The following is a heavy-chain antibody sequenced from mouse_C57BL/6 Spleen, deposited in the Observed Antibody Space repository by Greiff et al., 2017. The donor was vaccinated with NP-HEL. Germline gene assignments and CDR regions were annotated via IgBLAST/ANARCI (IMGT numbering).Heavy chain of an antibody. Sequence: VQLQQSGPELVKPGASVKIPCKASGYTFTDYNMDWVKQSHGKSLEWIGDINPNNGGTIYNQKFKGKATLTVDKSSSTAYMELRSLTSEDTAVYYCARPYYGNYWYFDVWGTGTTVTVSS. CDR1: GYTFTDYN. CDR2: INPNNGGT. D-gene: IGHD2-10*01. V-gene: IGHV1-18*01. J-gene: IGHJ1*03. CDR3: ARPYYGNYWYFDV.